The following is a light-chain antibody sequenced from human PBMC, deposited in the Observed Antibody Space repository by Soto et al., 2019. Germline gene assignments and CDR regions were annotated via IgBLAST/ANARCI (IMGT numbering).Light chain of an antibody. Sequence: DIPMTQSPSSLSASVGDRVTITCRASQSISNYLNGYQQKPGKAPKLLIYAAFSVQSGVPSRFSGSESGTDFILSISSLQPEDVATYYCQQSYSTPYTFGQGTKLEI. J-gene: IGKJ2*01. CDR3: QQSYSTPYT. CDR2: AAF. V-gene: IGKV1-39*01. CDR1: QSISNY.